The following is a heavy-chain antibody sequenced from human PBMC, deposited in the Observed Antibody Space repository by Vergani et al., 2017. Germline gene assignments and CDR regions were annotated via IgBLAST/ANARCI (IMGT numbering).Heavy chain of an antibody. J-gene: IGHJ6*03. CDR3: ARDFLTRVTTLDYYYMGV. V-gene: IGHV3-30*03. CDR2: ISYDGNKK. Sequence: VQLVESGGGLVQPGGSLRLSCGASGFPFSDYGVHWVRQAPGKGLEWVSVISYDGNKKNYADSVKGRFTISRDNSKNTLYLEMNALRAEDTAVYYCARDFLTRVTTLDYYYMGVWGKGTTVTVSS. CDR1: GFPFSDYG. D-gene: IGHD1-1*01.